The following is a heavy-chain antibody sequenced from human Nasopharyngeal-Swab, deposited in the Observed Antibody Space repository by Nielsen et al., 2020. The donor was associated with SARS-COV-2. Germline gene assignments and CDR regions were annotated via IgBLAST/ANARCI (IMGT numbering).Heavy chain of an antibody. Sequence: ASVTVSCKASRYTLTSHGIRWVRQAPGQGLEWMGWIGAYNVNTNYAQKLQGRATMPTDTSTSTAYMELRSLRYDDTAVYYCARGGYYGSGSGMDVWGQGTTVTVSS. J-gene: IGHJ6*02. V-gene: IGHV1-18*01. CDR3: ARGGYYGSGSGMDV. CDR1: RYTLTSHG. D-gene: IGHD3-10*01. CDR2: IGAYNVNT.